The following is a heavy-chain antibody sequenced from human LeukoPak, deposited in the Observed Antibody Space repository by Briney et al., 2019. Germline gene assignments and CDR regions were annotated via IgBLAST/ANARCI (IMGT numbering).Heavy chain of an antibody. D-gene: IGHD3-3*01. J-gene: IGHJ4*02. CDR1: GGSFSGYY. V-gene: IGHV4-34*01. CDR3: ARDRITIFGVVIMGFDY. Sequence: SETLSLTCAVYGGSFSGYYWSWIRQPPGKGLEWIGEINHSGSTNYNPSLKSRVTLSVDTSKNQFSLKLSSVTAADTAVYYCARDRITIFGVVIMGFDYWGKGTLVTVSS. CDR2: INHSGST.